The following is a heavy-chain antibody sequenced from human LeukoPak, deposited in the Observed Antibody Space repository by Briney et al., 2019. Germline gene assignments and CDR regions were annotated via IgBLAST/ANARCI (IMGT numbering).Heavy chain of an antibody. CDR2: IIPIFGTA. CDR1: GGTFSSYA. Sequence: GASVKVSCKASGGTFSSYAISWVRQAPGQGLEWMGGIIPIFGTANYAQKFQGRVTTTADESTSTAYMELSSLRSEDTAVYYCARVVDDYGDYSFDYWGQRTLVTVSS. D-gene: IGHD4-17*01. J-gene: IGHJ4*02. V-gene: IGHV1-69*13. CDR3: ARVVDDYGDYSFDY.